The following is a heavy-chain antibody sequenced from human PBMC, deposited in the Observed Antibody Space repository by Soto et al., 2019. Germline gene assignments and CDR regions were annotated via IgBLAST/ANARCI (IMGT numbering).Heavy chain of an antibody. D-gene: IGHD3-9*01. J-gene: IGHJ4*02. CDR1: GYTFSNYA. V-gene: IGHV1-3*01. CDR3: ARGLLTTYYFDS. CDR2: INAAYANT. Sequence: ASVKVSCKASGYTFSNYAIYWVRQAPGQRLEWMGWINAAYANTKYSQKFQGRVTITRDPSASTAYMELSSLRSEDSAVYYCARGLLTTYYFDSWGQGTLVTVSS.